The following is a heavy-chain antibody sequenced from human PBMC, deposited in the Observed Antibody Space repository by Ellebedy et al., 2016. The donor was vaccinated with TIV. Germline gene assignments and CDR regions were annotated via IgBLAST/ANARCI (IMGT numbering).Heavy chain of an antibody. CDR3: ARRGSYGDYAVQVNSWFDT. V-gene: IGHV3-7*01. Sequence: PGGSLRLSCAASGFSFRSYWMSWVRQAPGKGLEWVANIYQDGSDQYYADSVKGRFTISRDNANKSLFPQMNSLRVDDMAVYYCARRGSYGDYAVQVNSWFDTWGQGTLVSVSS. D-gene: IGHD4-17*01. CDR2: IYQDGSDQ. CDR1: GFSFRSYW. J-gene: IGHJ5*02.